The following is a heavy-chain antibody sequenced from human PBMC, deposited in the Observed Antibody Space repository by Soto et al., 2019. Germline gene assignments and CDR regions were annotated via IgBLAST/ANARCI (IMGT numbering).Heavy chain of an antibody. CDR2: IYYSGST. V-gene: IGHV4-31*03. CDR3: AIVPRYCCCCSFHHSPYYTDV. D-gene: IGHD2-15*01. CDR1: GGSISSGGYY. Sequence: SETLSLTCTVSGGSISSGGYYWSWIRQHPGKGLEWIGYIYYSGSTYYNPSLKSRVTISVDTSKNQFSLKLSSVTAADTAVYYWAIVPRYCCCCSFHHSPYYTDVCGKATMVTVSS. J-gene: IGHJ6*03.